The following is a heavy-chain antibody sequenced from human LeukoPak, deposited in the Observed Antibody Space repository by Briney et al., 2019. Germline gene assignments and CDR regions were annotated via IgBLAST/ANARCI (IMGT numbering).Heavy chain of an antibody. J-gene: IGHJ6*02. CDR1: GYTFTGYY. D-gene: IGHD6-13*01. CDR3: ARVQGIAAAGTVGGFGMDV. CDR2: INPNSGGT. Sequence: ALVKVSCKASGYTFTGYYMHWVRQAPGQGLEWMGWINPNSGGTNYAQKFQGRVTMTRDTSISTAYMELSRLRSDDTAVYYCARVQGIAAAGTVGGFGMDVWGQGTTVTVSS. V-gene: IGHV1-2*02.